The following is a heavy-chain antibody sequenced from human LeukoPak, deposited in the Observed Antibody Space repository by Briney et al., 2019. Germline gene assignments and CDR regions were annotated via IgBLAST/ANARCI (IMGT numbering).Heavy chain of an antibody. CDR2: IYYSGST. J-gene: IGHJ4*02. D-gene: IGHD6-19*01. CDR1: GGSISSYY. Sequence: SETLSLTCTVSGGSISSYYWSWIRQPPGKGLEWIGYIYYSGSTNYNPSLKSRVTISVDTSKNQFSLRLSSVTAADTAIYYCARDTSGWFALNSWGPGTLVTVSS. CDR3: ARDTSGWFALNS. V-gene: IGHV4-59*12.